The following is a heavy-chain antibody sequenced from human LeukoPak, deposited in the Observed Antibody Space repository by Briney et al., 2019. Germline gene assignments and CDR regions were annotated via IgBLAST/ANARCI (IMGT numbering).Heavy chain of an antibody. J-gene: IGHJ6*02. CDR1: GFTFSTYS. CDR3: AKDSSSSNYYYGMDV. D-gene: IGHD6-6*01. CDR2: ISGSAGNT. Sequence: GGSLRLSCAASGFTFSTYSMNWVRQAPGKGLEWVSTISGSAGNTYYGDSVKGRFTISRDNSKNMLFLQMNSLRAADTAVYYCAKDSSSSNYYYGMDVWGQGTTVTVSS. V-gene: IGHV3-23*01.